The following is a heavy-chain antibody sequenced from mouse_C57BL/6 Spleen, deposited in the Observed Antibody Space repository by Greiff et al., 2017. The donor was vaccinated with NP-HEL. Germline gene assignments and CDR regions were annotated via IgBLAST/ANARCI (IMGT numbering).Heavy chain of an antibody. CDR1: GYTFTSYW. D-gene: IGHD1-1*01. J-gene: IGHJ2*01. Sequence: QVQLQQPGAELVMPGASVKLSCKASGYTFTSYWMHWVKQRPGQGLEWIGEIDPSDSYTNYNQKFKGKSTLTVDKSSSTAYMQLSSLTSEDSAVYYCARGRFTTVGYYFDYWGQGTTLTVSS. V-gene: IGHV1-69*01. CDR3: ARGRFTTVGYYFDY. CDR2: IDPSDSYT.